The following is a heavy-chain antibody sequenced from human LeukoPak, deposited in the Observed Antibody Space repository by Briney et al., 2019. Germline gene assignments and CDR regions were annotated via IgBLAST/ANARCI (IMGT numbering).Heavy chain of an antibody. D-gene: IGHD3-10*01. J-gene: IGHJ5*02. CDR1: GFTFSSYG. CDR2: ISYDGSNK. Sequence: PGGSLRLSCAASGFTFSSYGMHWVRQAPGKGLEWVAVISYDGSNKYYADSVKGRFTISRDNAKNSLYLQMNSLRAEDTAVYYCARDGGYYGSGSYYNLDWFDPWGQGTLVTVSS. CDR3: ARDGGYYGSGSYYNLDWFDP. V-gene: IGHV3-30*03.